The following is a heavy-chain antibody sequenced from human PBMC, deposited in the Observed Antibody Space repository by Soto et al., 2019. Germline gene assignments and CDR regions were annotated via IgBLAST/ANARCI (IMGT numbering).Heavy chain of an antibody. CDR1: GFTFSSYG. Sequence: LRLSCAASGFTFSSYGMHWVRQAPGKGLEWVAVIWYDGSNKYYADSVKGRFTISRDNSKNTLYLQMNSLRAEDTAVYYCARDREEVVRGVIFCCYYYCMDVWGQGTTVTVSS. CDR2: IWYDGSNK. CDR3: ARDREEVVRGVIFCCYYYCMDV. V-gene: IGHV3-33*01. J-gene: IGHJ6*02. D-gene: IGHD3-10*01.